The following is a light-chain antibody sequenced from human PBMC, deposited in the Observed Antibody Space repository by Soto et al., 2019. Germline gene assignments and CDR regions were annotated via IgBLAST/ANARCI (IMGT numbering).Light chain of an antibody. J-gene: IGKJ1*01. CDR3: QQYGSYSRT. Sequence: DIQMTQSPSTLSAFVGDRVTITCRASQSISTSLAWYQQKPGKAPKLLIYLASSLESGVPARFSGSGSATDLTISISSLQPDDFETYYCQQYGSYSRTFGQGTKVDIK. V-gene: IGKV1-5*03. CDR1: QSISTS. CDR2: LAS.